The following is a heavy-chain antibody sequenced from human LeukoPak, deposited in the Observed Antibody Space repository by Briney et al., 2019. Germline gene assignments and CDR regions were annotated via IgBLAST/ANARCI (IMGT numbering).Heavy chain of an antibody. Sequence: GGSLRLPCAASGFTVSTNYMSWVRQAPGKGLEWVSVIYSGGSTYYADSVKGRFTISRDNSKNTLFLQMNSLRAEDTAVYYCARAYYYDSRSAFHIWGQGTMVSVSS. CDR2: IYSGGST. CDR3: ARAYYYDSRSAFHI. CDR1: GFTVSTNY. V-gene: IGHV3-66*02. D-gene: IGHD3-22*01. J-gene: IGHJ3*02.